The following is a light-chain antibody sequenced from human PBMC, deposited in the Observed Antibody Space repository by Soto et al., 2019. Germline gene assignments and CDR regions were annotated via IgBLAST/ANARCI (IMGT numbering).Light chain of an antibody. Sequence: ELVITQSPATLSLSPAERATLSCRASQSVSSNLAWYQQKPGQAPRLLVYGASTRPTGIPTRFSGSGSGTEFTLTISSLQSEDFAVYYCQQYNNWPLWTFGQGTKVDI. CDR1: QSVSSN. CDR2: GAS. CDR3: QQYNNWPLWT. J-gene: IGKJ1*01. V-gene: IGKV3-15*01.